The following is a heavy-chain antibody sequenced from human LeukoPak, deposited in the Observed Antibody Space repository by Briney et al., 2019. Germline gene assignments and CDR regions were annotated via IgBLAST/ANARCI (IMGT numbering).Heavy chain of an antibody. CDR1: GYTFISYG. Sequence: VASVKVSCKASGYTFISYGISWVRQAPGQGFEWLGWSDPNSGATKYEHFQGRVTMTWDTSIDTAYMELTRLTSDDTAVYYCARAKPYDNNGYSPELRYWGQGTLVTVS. CDR3: ARAKPYDNNGYSPELRY. CDR2: SDPNSGAT. J-gene: IGHJ4*02. D-gene: IGHD3-22*01. V-gene: IGHV1-2*02.